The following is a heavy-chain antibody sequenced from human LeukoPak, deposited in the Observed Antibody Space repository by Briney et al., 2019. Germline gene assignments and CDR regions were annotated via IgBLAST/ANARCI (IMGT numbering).Heavy chain of an antibody. Sequence: SETLSLTCTVSGGSFTSDLWSWIRQPAGKGLEWIGRFYTSGTTNYNPSLKSRVTMSADTSKNQFSLKLSSVTAADTAVYYCSRCRHGNCDYFDYWGQGTLVTVSS. CDR3: SRCRHGNCDYFDY. CDR1: GGSFTSDL. D-gene: IGHD1-7*01. J-gene: IGHJ4*02. V-gene: IGHV4-4*07. CDR2: FYTSGTT.